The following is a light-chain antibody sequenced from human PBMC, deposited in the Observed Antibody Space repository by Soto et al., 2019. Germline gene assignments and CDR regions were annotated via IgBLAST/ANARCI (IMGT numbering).Light chain of an antibody. CDR2: KAS. CDR3: QQYNSYPVT. CDR1: QSITNW. V-gene: IGKV1-5*03. J-gene: IGKJ4*01. Sequence: DIQMTQSPSTLSASVGDRVTITCRASQSITNWLAWYQQKPGKAPKFLIYKASNLESGVPSRFSGSGSGTEFTLTISSLQPDDFATYYCQQYNSYPVTFGGWTKVEI.